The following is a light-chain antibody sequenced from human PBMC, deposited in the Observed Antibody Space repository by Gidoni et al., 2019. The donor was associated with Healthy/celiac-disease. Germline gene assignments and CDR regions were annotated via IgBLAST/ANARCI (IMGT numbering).Light chain of an antibody. CDR1: QEISNY. CDR2: DAS. J-gene: IGKJ2*01. Sequence: IQMTQSPSSLSASVGDRVTITCQASQEISNYLNWYQQKPGKAPKLLIYDASNLETGVPSRFSGSGSGTDYTFTISSLQHEDIATYYCQQYDNRPPYTFGQXTKLEIK. CDR3: QQYDNRPPYT. V-gene: IGKV1-33*01.